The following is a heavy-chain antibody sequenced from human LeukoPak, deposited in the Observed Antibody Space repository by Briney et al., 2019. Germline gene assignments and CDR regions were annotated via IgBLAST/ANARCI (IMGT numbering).Heavy chain of an antibody. CDR1: GGTFSSYA. CDR2: TIPIFGTA. J-gene: IGHJ6*02. V-gene: IGHV1-69*13. Sequence: SVKVSCKASGGTFSSYAISWVRQAPGQGLEWMGGTIPIFGTANYAQKFQGRVTITADESTSTAYMELSSLRSEDTAVYCCARVGRDYYYGMDVWGQGTTVTVSS. CDR3: ARVGRDYYYGMDV.